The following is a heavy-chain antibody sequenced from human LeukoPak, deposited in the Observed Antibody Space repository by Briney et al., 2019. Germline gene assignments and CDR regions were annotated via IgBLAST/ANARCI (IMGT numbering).Heavy chain of an antibody. CDR3: ARDMRWLGSH. CDR1: GYTFTDFY. Sequence: ASVKASCKASGYTFTDFYMHWVRQAPGQGLEWMGWINPNSGGTNYAQKFQGRVTMTRDTSISTAYMEVSRLRYDDTAVYYCARDMRWLGSHWGQGTLVTVSS. D-gene: IGHD5-24*01. CDR2: INPNSGGT. V-gene: IGHV1-2*02. J-gene: IGHJ4*02.